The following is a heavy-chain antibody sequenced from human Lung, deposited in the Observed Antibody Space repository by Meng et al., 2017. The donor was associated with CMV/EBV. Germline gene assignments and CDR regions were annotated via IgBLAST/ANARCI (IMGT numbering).Heavy chain of an antibody. CDR2: ISPNSSGT. V-gene: IGHV1-2*02. CDR1: GYTFTGYY. Sequence: SVNVSCKASGYTFTGYYMHWVRPAPGQGLEWMGWISPNSSGTNYAQNFQGRITMTRDTSISTAYMELSRLRSDDTAVYYCARGDYSSTLPFDYWGQGTLVTVSS. J-gene: IGHJ4*02. D-gene: IGHD6-13*01. CDR3: ARGDYSSTLPFDY.